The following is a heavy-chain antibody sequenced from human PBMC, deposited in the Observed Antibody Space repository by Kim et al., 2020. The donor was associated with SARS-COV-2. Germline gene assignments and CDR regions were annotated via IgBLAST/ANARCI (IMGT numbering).Heavy chain of an antibody. CDR3: ARDINGSPRGPRGGAFD. Sequence: GGSLRLSCAASGFTFSSYAMHWVRQAPGKGLEWVAVISYDGSNKYYADSVKGRFTISRDNSKNTLYLQMNSLRAEDTAVYYCARDINGSPRGPRGGAFD. J-gene: IGHJ3*02. D-gene: IGHD1-20*01. CDR2: ISYDGSNK. CDR1: GFTFSSYA. V-gene: IGHV3-30*04.